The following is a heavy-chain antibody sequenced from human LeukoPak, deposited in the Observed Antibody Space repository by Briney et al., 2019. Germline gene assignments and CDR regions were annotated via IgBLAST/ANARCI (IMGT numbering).Heavy chain of an antibody. D-gene: IGHD2-2*01. Sequence: GGSLRLSCAASGFTFSSYAMSWVRQAPGKGLEWVAVISYDGSNKYYADSVKGRFTISRDNSKNTLYLQMNSLRAEDTAVYYCAKHMREPGYYYGMDVWGKGTTVTVSS. J-gene: IGHJ6*04. V-gene: IGHV3-30*18. CDR1: GFTFSSYA. CDR3: AKHMREPGYYYGMDV. CDR2: ISYDGSNK.